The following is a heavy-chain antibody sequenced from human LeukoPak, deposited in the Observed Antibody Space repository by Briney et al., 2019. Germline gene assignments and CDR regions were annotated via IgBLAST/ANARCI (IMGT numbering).Heavy chain of an antibody. CDR1: GGTFIIYT. CDR3: AIEREDSSDY. CDR2: IIPILGIA. V-gene: IGHV1-69*04. Sequence: GSSVKVSCKASGGTFIIYTISWVRQAPGQGVEWMGRIIPILGIANYAQKFQGRVTITADKSTSTAYMELSSLRSEDTAVYYCAIEREDSSDYWGQGTLVTVSS. D-gene: IGHD3-22*01. J-gene: IGHJ4*02.